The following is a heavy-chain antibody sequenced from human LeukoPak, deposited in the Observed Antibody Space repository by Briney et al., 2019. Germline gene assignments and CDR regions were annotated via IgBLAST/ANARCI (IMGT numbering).Heavy chain of an antibody. CDR1: GFTFSSYG. Sequence: GGSLRLSCAASGFTFSSYGMHWVRQAPGKGLEWVAVISYDGSNKYYADSVKGRFTISRDNSENTLYLQMNSLRAEDTAVYYCAKDGYYYDSSGYNYWGQGTLVTVPS. CDR3: AKDGYYYDSSGYNY. V-gene: IGHV3-30*18. CDR2: ISYDGSNK. J-gene: IGHJ4*02. D-gene: IGHD3-22*01.